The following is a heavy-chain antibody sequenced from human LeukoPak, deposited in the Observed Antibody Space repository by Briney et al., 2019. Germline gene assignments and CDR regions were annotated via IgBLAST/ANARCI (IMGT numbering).Heavy chain of an antibody. CDR1: GFTFSSYS. CDR2: ISSSSSTI. Sequence: GGSLRLSCAASGFTFSSYSMNWVRQAPGKGLEWVSYISSSSSTIYYADSVKGRFNISRDNAKNSLYLQMNSLRAEDTAVYYCARDPGSTGVLWGQGTLVTVSS. D-gene: IGHD4/OR15-4a*01. CDR3: ARDPGSTGVL. J-gene: IGHJ4*02. V-gene: IGHV3-48*04.